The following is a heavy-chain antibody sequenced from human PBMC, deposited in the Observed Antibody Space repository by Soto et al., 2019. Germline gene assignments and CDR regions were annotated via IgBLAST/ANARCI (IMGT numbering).Heavy chain of an antibody. J-gene: IGHJ4*02. D-gene: IGHD3-9*01. CDR3: ASEVHILTGYYKGPFDY. CDR2: INSDGSST. V-gene: IGHV3-74*01. Sequence: PGGSLRLSCAASGFTFISYWMHWVRQAPWKGLVWVSRINSDGSSTSYADSVKGRFTISRDNAKNTLYLQMNSLRAEDTAVYYCASEVHILTGYYKGPFDYWGQGTLVTVS. CDR1: GFTFISYW.